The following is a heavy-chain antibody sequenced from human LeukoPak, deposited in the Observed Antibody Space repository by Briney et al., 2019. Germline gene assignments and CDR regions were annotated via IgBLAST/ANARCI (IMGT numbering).Heavy chain of an antibody. Sequence: GGSLRLSCAASGYTFSSYRMSWVRQAPGKGLERVANIKQDGSEKYYVDSVKGRFTISRDNAKNSLYLQMNSLRAEDTAVYYCAREERWLQLFAFDIWGQGTMVNVSS. CDR1: GYTFSSYR. CDR3: AREERWLQLFAFDI. V-gene: IGHV3-7*01. CDR2: IKQDGSEK. D-gene: IGHD5-24*01. J-gene: IGHJ3*02.